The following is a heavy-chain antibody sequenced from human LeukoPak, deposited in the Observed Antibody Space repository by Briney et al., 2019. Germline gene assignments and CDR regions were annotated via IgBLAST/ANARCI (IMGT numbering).Heavy chain of an antibody. D-gene: IGHD3-22*01. J-gene: IGHJ4*02. CDR1: GFTFSSCS. V-gene: IGHV3-21*01. Sequence: GGSLRLSCAASGFTFSSCSMNWVRQAPGKGLEWVSSISSSSSYIYYADSVKGRFTISRDNAKNSLYLQMNSLRAEDTAVYYCASDYYDSSGYYYDYFDYWGQGTLVTVSS. CDR2: ISSSSSYI. CDR3: ASDYYDSSGYYYDYFDY.